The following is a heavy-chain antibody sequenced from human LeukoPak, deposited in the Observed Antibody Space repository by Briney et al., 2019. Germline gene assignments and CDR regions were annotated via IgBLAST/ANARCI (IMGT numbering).Heavy chain of an antibody. V-gene: IGHV4-34*01. CDR3: ARRIHYYDSSGYYYGGAIRFDY. Sequence: SETLSLTCAVYGGSFSGYYWSWIRQPPGKGLGWIGEINHSGSTNYNPSLKSRVTISVDTSKNQFSLKLSSVTAADTAVYYCARRIHYYDSSGYYYGGAIRFDYWGQGTLVTVSS. CDR2: INHSGST. CDR1: GGSFSGYY. D-gene: IGHD3-22*01. J-gene: IGHJ4*02.